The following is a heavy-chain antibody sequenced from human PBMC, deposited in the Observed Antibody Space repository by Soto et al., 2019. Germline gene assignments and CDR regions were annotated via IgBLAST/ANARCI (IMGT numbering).Heavy chain of an antibody. J-gene: IGHJ4*03. V-gene: IGHV3-53*01. CDR1: GFTVSTNY. Sequence: GGSLRLSCAASGFTVSTNYMTWVRQAPGKGLEWVSVIYSGGSTYYADSAKGRFTISRDNSKNTLHLYMNSLTGEDTAVYYCARGSGSLYDFDFWGQGTMVTVSS. CDR3: ARGSGSLYDFDF. CDR2: IYSGGST. D-gene: IGHD1-26*01.